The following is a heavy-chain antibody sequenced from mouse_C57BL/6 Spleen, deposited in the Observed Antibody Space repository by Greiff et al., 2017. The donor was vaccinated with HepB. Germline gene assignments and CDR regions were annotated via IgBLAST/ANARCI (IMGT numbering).Heavy chain of an antibody. Sequence: VQLKQSVAELVRPGASVKLSCTASGFNIKNPYMHWVKQRPEQGLEWIGRIDPANGNTKYAPKFQGKATITADTSSNTAYLQLSSLTSEDTAIYYCARGGYGSGPRAMDYWGQGTSVTVSS. CDR3: ARGGYGSGPRAMDY. J-gene: IGHJ4*01. D-gene: IGHD1-1*01. V-gene: IGHV14-3*01. CDR2: IDPANGNT. CDR1: GFNIKNPY.